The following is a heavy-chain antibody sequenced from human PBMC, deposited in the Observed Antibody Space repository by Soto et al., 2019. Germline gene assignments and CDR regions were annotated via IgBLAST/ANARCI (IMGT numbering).Heavy chain of an antibody. V-gene: IGHV5-10-1*03. Sequence: EVQLVQSGAEVKKTGESLRIACKGSGYSFNSYWIGWVRQMPGKGLEWMGRIDPSDFTTTYSPSFQGHVTMSVDKSIDTAYLQWNRLKTSDTATYFCARLSMYYVFWSGSYNCYGVDVWGHGTAVTVSS. CDR1: GYSFNSYW. CDR3: ARLSMYYVFWSGSYNCYGVDV. J-gene: IGHJ6*02. D-gene: IGHD3-3*01. CDR2: IDPSDFTT.